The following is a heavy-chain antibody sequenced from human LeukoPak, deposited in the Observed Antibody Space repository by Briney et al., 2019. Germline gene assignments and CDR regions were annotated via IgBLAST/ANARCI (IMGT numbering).Heavy chain of an antibody. CDR3: AREHLYCSGGSCYYTWFDP. Sequence: ASVKVSCKASGYTFTSYYMHWVRQAPGQGLEWMGIINPSGGSTSYAQKFQGRVTMTRDTSTSTVYMELSSLRSEDTAVYYCAREHLYCSGGSCYYTWFDPWGQGTLVTVSS. V-gene: IGHV1-46*01. J-gene: IGHJ5*02. CDR1: GYTFTSYY. D-gene: IGHD2-15*01. CDR2: INPSGGST.